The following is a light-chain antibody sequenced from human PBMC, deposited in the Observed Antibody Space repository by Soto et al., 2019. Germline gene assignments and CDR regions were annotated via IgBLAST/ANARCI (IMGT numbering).Light chain of an antibody. CDR1: SSDGGSYNL. V-gene: IGLV2-23*02. J-gene: IGLJ1*01. Sequence: QSALTQPASVSGSPGQSITISCTGTSSDGGSYNLVSWYQQLPGKAPKLIIYEVSRRPSGVSNRFSGSKSGNTASLTISGLQAEDEADYYCCSWAGSNTFYFFGTGTKVTVL. CDR3: CSWAGSNTFYF. CDR2: EVS.